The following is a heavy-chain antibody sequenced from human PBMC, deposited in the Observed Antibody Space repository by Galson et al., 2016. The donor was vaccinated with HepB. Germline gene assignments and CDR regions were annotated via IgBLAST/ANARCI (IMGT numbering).Heavy chain of an antibody. Sequence: TLSLTCTVSGGSISSSSYYWGWIRQPPGKGLEWIGSIYYSGSTYYNPSLKSRVTISVDTSKNQFSLKLSSVTAADTAVYYCARHPPQQWLVQFDYWGQGTLVTVSS. V-gene: IGHV4-39*01. J-gene: IGHJ4*02. CDR3: ARHPPQQWLVQFDY. D-gene: IGHD6-19*01. CDR2: IYYSGST. CDR1: GGSISSSSYY.